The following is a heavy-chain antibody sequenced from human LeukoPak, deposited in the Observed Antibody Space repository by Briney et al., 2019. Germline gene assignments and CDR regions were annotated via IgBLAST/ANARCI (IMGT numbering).Heavy chain of an antibody. Sequence: SETLSLTCAVSGDSSSSHYWTWIRQSPGTGLEWIGYISHIGRTNYNPSLKSRVTISIDTSKNQFSLKLRSVTAADTAVYYCARDLVTVTKGFDIWGQGTMVSVSS. D-gene: IGHD4-17*01. CDR2: ISHIGRT. J-gene: IGHJ3*02. V-gene: IGHV4-59*11. CDR3: ARDLVTVTKGFDI. CDR1: GDSSSSHY.